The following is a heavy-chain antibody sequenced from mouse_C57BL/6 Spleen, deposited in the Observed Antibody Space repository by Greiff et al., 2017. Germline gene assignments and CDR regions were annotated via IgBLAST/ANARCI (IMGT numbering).Heavy chain of an antibody. Sequence: VKLQQPGPELVKPGASVKLSCKASGYTFTSYWMHWVKQRPGQGLEWIGNINPSNGGTNYNEKFKSKDTLTVDKSSSTAYMQLSSLTSDDSAVYYCARFGYDYAYYAMDYWGQGTSVTVSS. CDR1: GYTFTSYW. CDR2: INPSNGGT. D-gene: IGHD2-4*01. V-gene: IGHV1-53*01. J-gene: IGHJ4*01. CDR3: ARFGYDYAYYAMDY.